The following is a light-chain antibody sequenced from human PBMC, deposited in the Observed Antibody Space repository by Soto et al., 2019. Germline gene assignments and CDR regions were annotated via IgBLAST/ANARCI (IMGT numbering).Light chain of an antibody. Sequence: EIVLTQSPATLSLSPGERATLSCRASQSVSSYLAWYQQKPGQAPRLLIYDASNRATGIPARFSGSGSGTDFTLTISSLEPEDFAVYYCQQRSNWPPRDTFGPGTKVDIK. CDR3: QQRSNWPPRDT. V-gene: IGKV3-11*01. J-gene: IGKJ3*01. CDR2: DAS. CDR1: QSVSSY.